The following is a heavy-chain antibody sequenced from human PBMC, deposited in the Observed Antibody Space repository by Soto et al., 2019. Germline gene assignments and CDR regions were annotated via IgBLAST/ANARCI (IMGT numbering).Heavy chain of an antibody. CDR1: GGSISNYY. CDR2: IYTSGTS. D-gene: IGHD2-2*01. CDR3: ARGHCSSSTCYPSDS. J-gene: IGHJ4*02. Sequence: SETLSLTCTVSGGSISNYYWSWIRQPAGKGLEWIGRIYTSGTSDYNPSLKSRVTMSVDTSKNQFSLKLTSMTAADTAVYYCARGHCSSSTCYPSDSWGQGTLGTVSS. V-gene: IGHV4-4*07.